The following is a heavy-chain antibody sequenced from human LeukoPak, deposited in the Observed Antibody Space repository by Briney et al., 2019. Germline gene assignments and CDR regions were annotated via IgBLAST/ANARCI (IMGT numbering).Heavy chain of an antibody. V-gene: IGHV4-59*01. D-gene: IGHD3-3*01. CDR2: IHYSGST. CDR3: ARDSPFEWAIFGDSFDI. J-gene: IGHJ3*02. Sequence: PSETLSLTCTVSGGYISDYYWSWIRQSPGKGLEWIAHIHYSGSTNYNSSLASRVTISMDTSKRQISLKLSSVTAADTAVYYCARDSPFEWAIFGDSFDIWGQGTMVTVSS. CDR1: GGYISDYY.